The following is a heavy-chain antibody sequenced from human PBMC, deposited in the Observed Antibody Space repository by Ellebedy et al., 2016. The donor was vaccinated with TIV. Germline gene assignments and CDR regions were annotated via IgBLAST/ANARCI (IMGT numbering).Heavy chain of an antibody. CDR3: AKDRTPGDGYRVFDN. D-gene: IGHD5-18*01. J-gene: IGHJ4*02. CDR1: GFTFSPYA. V-gene: IGHV3-23*01. Sequence: PGGSLRLSCAASGFTFSPYAMAWVRQAPGKGLEWVSGIVGSGAQKYADSVKGGFTISRDNSKRTVDLQMNSLRADDTAVYFCAKDRTPGDGYRVFDNWGQGTLVTVSS. CDR2: IVGSGAQ.